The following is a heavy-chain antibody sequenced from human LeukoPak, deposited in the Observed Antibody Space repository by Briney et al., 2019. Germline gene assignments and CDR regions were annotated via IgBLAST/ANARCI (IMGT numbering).Heavy chain of an antibody. Sequence: SETLSLTCTVSGGSISSGGYYWSWIRQHPGKGLEWIRYIYYSGSTYYNPSLKSRVTISVDTSKNQFSLKLSSVTAADTAVYFCARVRRATYYYDSSGYYDAGYWGQGTLVTVSS. D-gene: IGHD3-22*01. CDR2: IYYSGST. CDR3: ARVRRATYYYDSSGYYDAGY. V-gene: IGHV4-31*03. J-gene: IGHJ4*02. CDR1: GGSISSGGYY.